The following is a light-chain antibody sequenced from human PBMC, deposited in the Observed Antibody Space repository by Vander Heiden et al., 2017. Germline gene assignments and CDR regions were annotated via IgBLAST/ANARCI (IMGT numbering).Light chain of an antibody. V-gene: IGKV3-11*01. CDR2: DAS. CDR1: QSVSSY. J-gene: IGKJ2*02. Sequence: EIVLTQSPATLSLSPGERATLSCRASQSVSSYLAWYQQKPGQAPRLLIYDASNRATGIPARFSGSGSGTDFTLTISSLEPEDFAVYYCQQRSNCSCTFGQGTKVDIK. CDR3: QQRSNCSCT.